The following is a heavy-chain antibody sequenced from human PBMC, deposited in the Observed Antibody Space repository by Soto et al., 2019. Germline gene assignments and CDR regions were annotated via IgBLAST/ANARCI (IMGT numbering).Heavy chain of an antibody. CDR2: IYYSGST. Sequence: SETLSLTCTVSGGSISSYYWSWIRQPPGKGLEWIGYIYYSGSTNYNPSLKSRVTISVDTPKNQFSLKLSSVTAADTAVYYCARDRDSSSFHYYGMDVWGQGTTVTVSS. J-gene: IGHJ6*02. CDR3: ARDRDSSSFHYYGMDV. V-gene: IGHV4-59*01. D-gene: IGHD6-13*01. CDR1: GGSISSYY.